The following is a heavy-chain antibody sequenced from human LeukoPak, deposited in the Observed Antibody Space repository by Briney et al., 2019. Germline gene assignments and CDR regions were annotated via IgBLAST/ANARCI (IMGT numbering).Heavy chain of an antibody. CDR2: INHSGST. CDR1: GGSFSGYY. Sequence: SETLSLTCAVYGGSFSGYYWSWIRQPPGKGLEWIGEINHSGSTNYNPSLKSRVTISVDTSKNQFSLKLSSATAADTAVYYCARGRPGDYVWGSYRSYFDYWGQGTLVTVSS. J-gene: IGHJ4*02. V-gene: IGHV4-34*01. CDR3: ARGRPGDYVWGSYRSYFDY. D-gene: IGHD3-16*02.